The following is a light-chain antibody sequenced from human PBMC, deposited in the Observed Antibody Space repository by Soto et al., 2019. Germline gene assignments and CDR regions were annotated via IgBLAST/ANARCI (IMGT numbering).Light chain of an antibody. CDR1: QSVTSSY. CDR3: QHYGSSRTWT. V-gene: IGKV3-20*01. J-gene: IGKJ1*01. CDR2: VAS. Sequence: EIVLTQSPGTLCLSPGERATLSCRASQSVTSSYLAWYQQKPGQAPRLLIYVASSRATGIPDRFSGSGSGTDFTLTISRLEPEDFAVYYCQHYGSSRTWTFGQGTKVEIK.